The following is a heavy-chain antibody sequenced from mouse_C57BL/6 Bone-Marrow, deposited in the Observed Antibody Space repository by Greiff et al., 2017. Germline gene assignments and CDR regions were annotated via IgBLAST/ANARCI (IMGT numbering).Heavy chain of an antibody. CDR1: GYTFTDYE. D-gene: IGHD1-1*01. J-gene: IGHJ2*01. CDR3: TRWGITTVVVPFDY. V-gene: IGHV1-15*01. Sequence: VQRVESGAELVRPGASVTLSCKASGYTFTDYEMHWVKQTPVHGLEWIGAIDPETGGTAYNQKFKGKAILTADKSSSTAYMELRSLTSEDSAVYYCTRWGITTVVVPFDYWGQGTTLTVSS. CDR2: IDPETGGT.